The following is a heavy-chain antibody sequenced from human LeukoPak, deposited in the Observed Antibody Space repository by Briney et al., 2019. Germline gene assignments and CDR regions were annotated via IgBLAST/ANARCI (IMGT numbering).Heavy chain of an antibody. V-gene: IGHV4-59*08. CDR2: IYYSGST. J-gene: IGHJ4*02. D-gene: IGHD5-18*01. CDR1: GGSISSYY. CDR3: ARGEYSYGALDY. Sequence: SETLSLTCTVSGGSISSYYWSWIRQPPGKGLEWIGYIYYSGSTNYNPSLKSRVTISVDTSKNQFSLKLSSVTAADTAVYYCARGEYSYGALDYWGQGTLVTVSS.